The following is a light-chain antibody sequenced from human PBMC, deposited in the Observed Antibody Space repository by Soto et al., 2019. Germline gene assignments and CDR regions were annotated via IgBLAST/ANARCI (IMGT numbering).Light chain of an antibody. V-gene: IGKV1-6*01. Sequence: AIEMTQSPSSLSASVGDRVTITCRASQGIGSDLAWYQQRPGKAPKLLIYAVSSLQNGVSSRFSGSGSGTDFTLTISSLQPEDFLTYYCLQDHNLLTFGGGTKVEIK. J-gene: IGKJ4*01. CDR3: LQDHNLLT. CDR2: AVS. CDR1: QGIGSD.